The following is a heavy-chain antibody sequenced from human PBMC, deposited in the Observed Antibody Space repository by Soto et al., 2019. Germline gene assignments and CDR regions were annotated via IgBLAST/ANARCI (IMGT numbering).Heavy chain of an antibody. CDR3: ARVKVPAAILGAFDL. CDR2: INPLKGDT. Sequence: ASVKVSCKASGYTFSTYGITWVRQAPGQGLDWMGWINPLKGDTKSAANFQDRVTMTTDISTRTAYMELRSLRSDDTAVYYCARVKVPAAILGAFDLWGQGTLVTVSS. V-gene: IGHV1-18*01. J-gene: IGHJ3*01. D-gene: IGHD2-2*02. CDR1: GYTFSTYG.